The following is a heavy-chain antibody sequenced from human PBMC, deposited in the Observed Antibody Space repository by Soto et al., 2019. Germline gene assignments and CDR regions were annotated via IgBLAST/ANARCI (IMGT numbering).Heavy chain of an antibody. J-gene: IGHJ4*02. D-gene: IGHD4-17*01. CDR2: IIPIFGTA. CDR1: GGTFSSYA. V-gene: IGHV1-69*12. CDR3: ARPSTVTDHLKFDY. Sequence: QVQLVQSGAEVKKPGSSVKVSCKASGGTFSSYAISWVRQAPGQGLEWMGGIIPIFGTANYAQKFQGRVTITADEYTSTAYTELSSLRSEDTAVYYCARPSTVTDHLKFDYWGQGTLVTVST.